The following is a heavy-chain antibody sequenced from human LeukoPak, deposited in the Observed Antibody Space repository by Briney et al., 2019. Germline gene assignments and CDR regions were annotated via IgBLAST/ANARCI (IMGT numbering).Heavy chain of an antibody. Sequence: SETLSLTCTVSGYSISSGYYWGWIRQPPGKGLEWIGNIYHSGRTYYNPSLKSRVSISIDTPKTQLSLKVSSVTAADTAVYYCASTGYSSSWYEGQIDYWGQGTLVTVSS. J-gene: IGHJ4*02. V-gene: IGHV4-38-2*02. CDR2: IYHSGRT. D-gene: IGHD6-13*01. CDR1: GYSISSGYY. CDR3: ASTGYSSSWYEGQIDY.